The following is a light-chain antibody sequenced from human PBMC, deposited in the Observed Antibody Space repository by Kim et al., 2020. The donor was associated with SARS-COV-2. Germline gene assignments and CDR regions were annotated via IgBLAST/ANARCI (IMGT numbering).Light chain of an antibody. CDR3: GTWDSSLSVWL. CDR2: DSH. J-gene: IGLJ3*02. V-gene: IGLV1-51*01. CDR1: SSNIGNYD. Sequence: QSVLTQPPSVSAAPGQQVTISCSGTSSNIGNYDVSWYQQLPGAAPKVLIYDSHQRPSGIPDRFSASKSDTSATLVITRLQTEDEADYYCGTWDSSLSVWLFGGGTQLTVL.